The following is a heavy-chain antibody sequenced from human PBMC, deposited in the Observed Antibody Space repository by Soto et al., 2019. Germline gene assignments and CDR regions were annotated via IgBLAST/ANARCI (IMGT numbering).Heavy chain of an antibody. CDR1: GFTFSSYA. D-gene: IGHD1-26*01. V-gene: IGHV3-30-3*01. CDR3: ARDRRHGSYVDYYYYYGMDV. CDR2: ISYDGSNK. Sequence: QVQLVESGGGVVQPGRSLRLSCAASGFTFSSYAMHWVRQAPGKGLEWVAVISYDGSNKYYADSVKGRFTISRDNSKNTLYLQMNSLRAEDTAVHYCARDRRHGSYVDYYYYYGMDVWGQGTTVTVSS. J-gene: IGHJ6*02.